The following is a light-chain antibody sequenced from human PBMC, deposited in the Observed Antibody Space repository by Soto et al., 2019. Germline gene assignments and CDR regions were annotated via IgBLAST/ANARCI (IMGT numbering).Light chain of an antibody. V-gene: IGLV2-14*01. J-gene: IGLJ1*01. Sequence: QSVLTQPASVSGSPGQSITISCTGTSRDIGFFNYVSWYRQFPGNAPKLIIFEVTNRPSGVSNRFSASKSGNTASLTISGLQAEDGADYYCPSYTTRSTYAFGTGTKVTVL. CDR2: EVT. CDR1: SRDIGFFNY. CDR3: PSYTTRSTYA.